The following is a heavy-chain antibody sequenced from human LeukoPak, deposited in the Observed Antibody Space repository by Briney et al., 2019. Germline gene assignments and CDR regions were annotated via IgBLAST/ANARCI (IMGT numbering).Heavy chain of an antibody. CDR1: GGTFSSYA. CDR2: IIPIFGTA. J-gene: IGHJ4*02. Sequence: SVKVSCKASGGTFSSYAISWVRQAPGQGLEWMGGIIPIFGTANYALKFQGRVTITTDESTSTAYMELSSLRSEDTAVYYCARGRYSNWGYFDYWGQGTLVTVSS. D-gene: IGHD3-9*01. V-gene: IGHV1-69*05. CDR3: ARGRYSNWGYFDY.